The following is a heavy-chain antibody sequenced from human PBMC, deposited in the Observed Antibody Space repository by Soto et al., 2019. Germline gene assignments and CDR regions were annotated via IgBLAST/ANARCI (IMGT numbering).Heavy chain of an antibody. CDR1: GYSFTSYW. D-gene: IGHD1-26*01. Sequence: PGESLKISCKGSGYSFTSYWIGWVRQMPGKGLEWMGIIYPGDSDTRYSPSFQGQVTISADKSISTAYLQWSSLKASDTAMYYCARSWYSGSYYYYYDMDVWGQGTTVTVSS. CDR2: IYPGDSDT. V-gene: IGHV5-51*01. CDR3: ARSWYSGSYYYYYDMDV. J-gene: IGHJ6*02.